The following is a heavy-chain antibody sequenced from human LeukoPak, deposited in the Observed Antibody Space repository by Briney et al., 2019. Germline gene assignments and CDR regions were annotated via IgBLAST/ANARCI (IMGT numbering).Heavy chain of an antibody. Sequence: GGSLRLSCTASGFTISRHWMYWVRQAPGKGLVWVSTISSDGSDTTYADSVKGRFTISRDNAKNTLYLQMNSLRAEDTAVYYCASLTSTGSSFDIWGQGTMVTVSS. CDR2: ISSDGSDT. V-gene: IGHV3-74*01. J-gene: IGHJ3*02. CDR3: ASLTSTGSSFDI. D-gene: IGHD2-2*01. CDR1: GFTISRHW.